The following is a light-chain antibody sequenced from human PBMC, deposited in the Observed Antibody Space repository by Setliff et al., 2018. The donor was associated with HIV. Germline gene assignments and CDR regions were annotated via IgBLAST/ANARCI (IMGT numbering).Light chain of an antibody. CDR2: EVS. V-gene: IGLV2-14*01. Sequence: QSVLAQPASVSGSPGQSITISCTGTSSDVGGYNYASWYQQHPGQAPKLIIYEVSNRPSGVSDRFSGSKSGNTASLTISGLQAEDEADYYCSSYTISSTLVFGTGTKVTVL. CDR1: SSDVGGYNY. CDR3: SSYTISSTLV. J-gene: IGLJ1*01.